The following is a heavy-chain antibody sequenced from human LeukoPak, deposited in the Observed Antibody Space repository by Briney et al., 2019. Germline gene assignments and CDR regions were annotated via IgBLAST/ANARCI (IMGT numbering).Heavy chain of an antibody. J-gene: IGHJ4*02. CDR3: ARDAPGNTALDY. CDR1: GITFSIYW. Sequence: GALRLSCAASGITFSIYWMHWVRQPPGKGLVWVSRINSDGSSTSYADSEKGRFTISRDNAKNTLYLQMNSLRVEDTALYYCARDAPGNTALDYWGQGSLVTVSS. D-gene: IGHD5-18*01. V-gene: IGHV3-74*01. CDR2: INSDGSST.